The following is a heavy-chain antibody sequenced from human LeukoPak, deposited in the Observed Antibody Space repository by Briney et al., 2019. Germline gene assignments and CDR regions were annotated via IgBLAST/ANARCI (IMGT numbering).Heavy chain of an antibody. Sequence: GGSLRLSCAASGFTFSSYAMSWVRQAPGKGLEWVSAISGSGGSTYYADSVKGRFTISRDNSKNTLYLQMNSLRAEDSAVYYCASDQASDTFTVPFGHWGQGTLVTVSS. V-gene: IGHV3-23*01. CDR3: ASDQASDTFTVPFGH. J-gene: IGHJ4*02. CDR2: ISGSGGST. D-gene: IGHD4-17*01. CDR1: GFTFSSYA.